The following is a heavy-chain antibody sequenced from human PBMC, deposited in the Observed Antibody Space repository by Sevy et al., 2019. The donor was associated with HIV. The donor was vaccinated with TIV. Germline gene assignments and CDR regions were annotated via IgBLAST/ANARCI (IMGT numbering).Heavy chain of an antibody. D-gene: IGHD1-1*01. V-gene: IGHV1-2*02. CDR3: AREMGPGISPALDI. Sequence: ASVKVSCKASGYSFTGHFMHWVRQAPGQGLEWMGWINPNNGGTYYAQKFQGRVSMFRDTSSSTAYMDLSGLISDDMATYYCAREMGPGISPALDIWGQGTMVTVSS. J-gene: IGHJ3*02. CDR1: GYSFTGHF. CDR2: INPNNGGT.